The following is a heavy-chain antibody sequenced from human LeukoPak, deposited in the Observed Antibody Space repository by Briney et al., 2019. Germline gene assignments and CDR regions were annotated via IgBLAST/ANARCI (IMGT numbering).Heavy chain of an antibody. CDR1: GGCISSGGYY. V-gene: IGHV4-31*03. D-gene: IGHD3-10*01. CDR3: ARVGYYGSGGTRHDAFDI. J-gene: IGHJ3*02. Sequence: NPSETLSLTCTVSGGCISSGGYYWSWIRQHPGKGLEWIGYIYYSGSTYYNPSLKSRVTISVDTSKNQFSLKLSSVTAADTAVYYCARVGYYGSGGTRHDAFDIWGQGTMVTVSS. CDR2: IYYSGST.